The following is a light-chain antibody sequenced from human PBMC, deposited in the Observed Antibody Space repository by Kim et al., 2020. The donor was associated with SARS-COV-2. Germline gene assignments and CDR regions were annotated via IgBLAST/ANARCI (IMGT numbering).Light chain of an antibody. CDR1: QSVSSSY. CDR2: GAS. V-gene: IGKV3-20*01. Sequence: EIVLTQSPGTLSLSPGERATLSCRASQSVSSSYLAWYQQKPGQAPMLLIYGASSRATGIPDRFSGSGSGTDFTLTISRLEPEDFAVYYCQQYGSPYTFGQGTKLEI. J-gene: IGKJ2*01. CDR3: QQYGSPYT.